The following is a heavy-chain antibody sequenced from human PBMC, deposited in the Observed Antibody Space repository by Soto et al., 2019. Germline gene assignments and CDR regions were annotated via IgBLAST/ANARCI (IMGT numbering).Heavy chain of an antibody. V-gene: IGHV4-34*01. J-gene: IGHJ5*02. CDR1: GGSFIGYY. D-gene: IGHD3-3*01. CDR3: ATLGHYDFWSGFRKGNWFDP. CDR2: INHSGST. Sequence: QVQLQQWGAGLLKPSETVSLTCAVYGGSFIGYYGTWIRQPPGKGLEWIGEINHSGSTNYNPSLKSRVTISADTSKNQFSLSLSSVTAADTAVYYCATLGHYDFWSGFRKGNWFDPWGQGTLVTVSS.